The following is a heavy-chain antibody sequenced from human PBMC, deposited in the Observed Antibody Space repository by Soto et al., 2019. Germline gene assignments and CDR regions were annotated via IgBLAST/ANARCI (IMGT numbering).Heavy chain of an antibody. Sequence: GWSLRLSGAGGGCAFSDFGRNCVRQAPGKGLEWVASISGRSHWMYVADSVKGRFTISRDNAQNSLYLQMNSLRAEDTALYYCAKGRELVRGWVYFDYWGQGTLVTVSS. V-gene: IGHV3-21*04. CDR1: GCAFSDFG. CDR2: ISGRSHWM. CDR3: AKGRELVRGWVYFDY. J-gene: IGHJ4*02. D-gene: IGHD6-6*01.